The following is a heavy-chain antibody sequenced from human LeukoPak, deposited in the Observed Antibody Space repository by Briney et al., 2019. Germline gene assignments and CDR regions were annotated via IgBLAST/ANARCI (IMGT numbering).Heavy chain of an antibody. CDR2: IKQDGREK. D-gene: IGHD2-2*01. V-gene: IGHV3-7*01. J-gene: IGHJ4*02. CDR1: GFTFSSYW. Sequence: GGSLRLSCAASGFTFSSYWMSWVRQAPGKGLEWVVNIKQDGREKYYVDSVKGRFTISRDDAKNSLYLQMNSLRAEDTAVYYCARVGRYCSSTSCYATPLYYWGQGTLATVSS. CDR3: ARVGRYCSSTSCYATPLYY.